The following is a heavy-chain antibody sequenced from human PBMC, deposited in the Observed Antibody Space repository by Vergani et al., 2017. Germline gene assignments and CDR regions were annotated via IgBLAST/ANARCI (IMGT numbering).Heavy chain of an antibody. CDR1: GFTSSYYG. V-gene: IGHV3-30*03. D-gene: IGHD1-1*01. CDR2: ISYDGTQK. CDR3: ATKSCGTPGCQIGYFRE. J-gene: IGHJ1*01. Sequence: QVHLVESGGGVVQPGRSLRLSCVVSGFTSSYYGMHWVRQAPAKGLEWVAVISYDGTQKYYADSVKGRFTISRDNSKSTLYLQMNRLRTEDTAVYYCATKSCGTPGCQIGYFREWGQGTLVTVSS.